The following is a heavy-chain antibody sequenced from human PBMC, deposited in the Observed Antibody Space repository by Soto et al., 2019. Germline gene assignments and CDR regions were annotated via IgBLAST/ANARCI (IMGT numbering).Heavy chain of an antibody. CDR2: ISSSSSTI. Sequence: SLRLSCAASGFTFSSYSMNWVRQAPGKGLEWVSYISSSSSTIYYADSVKGRFTISRDNAKNSLYLQMNSLRDEDTAVYYCARDQGLELGLDYYYGMDVWGQGTTVTVSS. J-gene: IGHJ6*02. CDR1: GFTFSSYS. CDR3: ARDQGLELGLDYYYGMDV. V-gene: IGHV3-48*02. D-gene: IGHD1-7*01.